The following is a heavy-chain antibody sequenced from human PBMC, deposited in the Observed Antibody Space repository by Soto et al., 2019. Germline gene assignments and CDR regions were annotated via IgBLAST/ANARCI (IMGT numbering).Heavy chain of an antibody. V-gene: IGHV4-59*01. CDR2: IDYSGST. D-gene: IGHD6-13*01. CDR1: GGSISGYH. CDR3: AGETLGIAFDY. Sequence: QVQLQESGPGLVKPSETLSLTCTVSGGSISGYHWRWIRQPPGKGLEWIGSIDYSGSTNYNPSLKSRVTISVDTSKNQVSLKLSSVTAADTAVYYCAGETLGIAFDYWGQGTLVTVSS. J-gene: IGHJ4*02.